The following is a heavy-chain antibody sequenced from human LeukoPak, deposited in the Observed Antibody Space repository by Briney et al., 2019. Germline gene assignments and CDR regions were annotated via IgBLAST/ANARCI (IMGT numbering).Heavy chain of an antibody. CDR2: IYYSGST. CDR3: ARGSPTQYCSGGSCYSGYFQH. V-gene: IGHV4-59*01. Sequence: SETLSLTCTVSGGSISSYYWSWIRQPPGKGLEWIGYIYYSGSTNYNPSLKSRVTMSVDTSKSQFSLKLNSVTAADTAVYYCARGSPTQYCSGGSCYSGYFQHWGQRTLVTVSS. J-gene: IGHJ1*01. CDR1: GGSISSYY. D-gene: IGHD2-15*01.